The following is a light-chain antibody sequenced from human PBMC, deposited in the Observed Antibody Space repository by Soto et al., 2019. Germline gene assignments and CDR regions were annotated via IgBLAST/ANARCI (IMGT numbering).Light chain of an antibody. J-gene: IGKJ1*01. V-gene: IGKV1-5*03. CDR2: KAS. CDR3: QQYNSYWT. Sequence: DIQMTQSPSTLSGSVGDRVTITCRASQTISSWLAWYQQKPGEAPKLLIYKASTLKSGVPSRFSGSGSGTDFTLTISSLEPEDFATYYCQQYNSYWTFGQGTKVDIK. CDR1: QTISSW.